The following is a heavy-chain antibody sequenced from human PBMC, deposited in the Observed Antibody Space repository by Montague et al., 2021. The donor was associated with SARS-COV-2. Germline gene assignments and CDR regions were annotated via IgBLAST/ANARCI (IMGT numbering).Heavy chain of an antibody. J-gene: IGHJ3*02. D-gene: IGHD4-23*01. CDR2: IDNSGST. CDR3: ARHGGNDAFDI. CDR1: GGSIGAYY. V-gene: IGHV4-59*13. Sequence: SETLSLTCTASGGSIGAYYWSWIRQPPGKGPEWIGYIDNSGSTNHNPSLESRVTMSVDTSKNQFSQKLNSVTAADTAVYYCARHGGNDAFDIWGRGTMVTVSS.